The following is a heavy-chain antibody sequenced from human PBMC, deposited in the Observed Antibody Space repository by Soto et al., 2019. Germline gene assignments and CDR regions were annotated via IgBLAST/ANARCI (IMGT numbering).Heavy chain of an antibody. Sequence: HPGGSLRLSCAASGFTFSSYGMHWVRQAPGKGLEWVAVISYDGSNKYYADSVKGRFTISRDNSKNTLYLQMNSLRAEDTAVYYCAKDGRRYSGSYQADWFDPWGQGTLVTVSS. CDR3: AKDGRRYSGSYQADWFDP. J-gene: IGHJ5*02. CDR2: ISYDGSNK. CDR1: GFTFSSYG. V-gene: IGHV3-30*18. D-gene: IGHD1-26*01.